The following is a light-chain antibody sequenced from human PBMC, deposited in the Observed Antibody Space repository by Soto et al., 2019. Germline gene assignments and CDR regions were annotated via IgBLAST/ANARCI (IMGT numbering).Light chain of an antibody. J-gene: IGLJ1*01. CDR1: SSDVGSYSL. V-gene: IGLV2-23*02. CDR3: CSYAGSTTLYV. CDR2: EVS. Sequence: QSVLTQPASVSGSPGQPITISCTGTSSDVGSYSLVSWYQQHPGKAPKLMIYEVSKRPSGVSNRFSASKSGNTASLTISGLQAEDEADYYCCSYAGSTTLYVFGSGTKVTVL.